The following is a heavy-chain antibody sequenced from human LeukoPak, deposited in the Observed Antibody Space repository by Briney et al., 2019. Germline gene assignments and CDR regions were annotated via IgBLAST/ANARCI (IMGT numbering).Heavy chain of an antibody. J-gene: IGHJ4*02. Sequence: PSETLSLTCTVSGGSINSGSYYWSWIGQPAGKVLEWIGRIYTSGSTNYNPSLHSRVTISVDTSKNQFSLKLSSVTAPDTAVYYCARELRDYYDSSGYFVSFYYFDYWGQGTLVTVSS. CDR2: IYTSGST. D-gene: IGHD3-22*01. CDR3: ARELRDYYDSSGYFVSFYYFDY. V-gene: IGHV4-61*02. CDR1: GGSINSGSYY.